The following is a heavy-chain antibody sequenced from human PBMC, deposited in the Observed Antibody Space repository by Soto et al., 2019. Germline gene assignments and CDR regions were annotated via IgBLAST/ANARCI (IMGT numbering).Heavy chain of an antibody. CDR1: GGSISSGGYY. CDR3: ATDRSGASFRFDP. Sequence: TLSLTCTVSGGSISSGGYYWSWIRQHPGKGLEWIGYIYYSGSTYYNPSLKSRVTISVDTSKNQFSLKLSSVTAADTAVYYCATDRSGASFRFDPWGQGTLVTVSS. D-gene: IGHD2-15*01. V-gene: IGHV4-31*03. J-gene: IGHJ5*02. CDR2: IYYSGST.